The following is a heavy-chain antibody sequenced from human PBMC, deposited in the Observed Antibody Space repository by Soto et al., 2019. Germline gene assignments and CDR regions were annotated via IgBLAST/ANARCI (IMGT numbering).Heavy chain of an antibody. CDR3: ARDGYDGSGSPYPAY. D-gene: IGHD3-10*01. Sequence: ASETLSLTCSVSGGTMIEYFWSWIRQSTGKGLEWIGYIYYLGSTDYNPSLKSRVTISVDTSKRQFSLRLTSVTAADTAVYYCARDGYDGSGSPYPAYWGPGTQVTSPQ. CDR1: GGTMIEYF. V-gene: IGHV4-59*01. J-gene: IGHJ4*02. CDR2: IYYLGST.